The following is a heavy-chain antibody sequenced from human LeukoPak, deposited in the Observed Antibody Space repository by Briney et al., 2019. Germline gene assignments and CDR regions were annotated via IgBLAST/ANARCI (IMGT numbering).Heavy chain of an antibody. CDR2: IYYSGST. CDR1: GGFISSYY. V-gene: IGHV4-59*01. CDR3: SGCSYYYYYMDV. D-gene: IGHD3-22*01. J-gene: IGHJ6*03. Sequence: SETLSLTCTVSGGFISSYYWSWIRQPPGKGLEWIGYIYYSGSTNYNPSLKSRVTISVDTSKNQFSLKLSSVTAADTAVYYCSGCSYYYYYMDVWGKGTTVTVSS.